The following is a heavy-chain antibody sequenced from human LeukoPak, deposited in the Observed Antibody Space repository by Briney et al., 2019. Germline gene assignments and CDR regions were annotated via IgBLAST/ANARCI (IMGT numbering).Heavy chain of an antibody. CDR2: IYSGGST. V-gene: IGHV3-66*01. J-gene: IGHJ4*02. D-gene: IGHD1-26*01. Sequence: GGSLRLSCAASGFTVSSNYMSWVRQAPGKGLEWVSVIYSGGSTYYADSVKGRFTISRDNSKNTLYLQMDSLRAKDTAVYYCARDQVGATGYYFDYWGQGTLVTVSS. CDR3: ARDQVGATGYYFDY. CDR1: GFTVSSNY.